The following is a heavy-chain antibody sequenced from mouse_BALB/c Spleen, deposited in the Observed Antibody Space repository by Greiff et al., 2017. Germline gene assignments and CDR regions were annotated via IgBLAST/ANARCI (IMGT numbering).Heavy chain of an antibody. CDR1: GFTFSSYG. CDR2: INSNGGST. V-gene: IGHV5-6-3*01. J-gene: IGHJ2*01. Sequence: EVHLVESGGGLVQPGGSLKLSCAASGFTFSSYGMSWVRQTPDKRLELVATINSNGGSTYYPDSVKGRFTISRDNAKNTLYLQMSSLKSEDTAMYYCARDSLYGSAYWGQGTTLTVSS. CDR3: ARDSLYGSAY. D-gene: IGHD2-2*01.